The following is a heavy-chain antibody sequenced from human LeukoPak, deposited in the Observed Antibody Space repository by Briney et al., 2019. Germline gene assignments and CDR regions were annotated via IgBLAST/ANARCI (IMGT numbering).Heavy chain of an antibody. Sequence: SETLSLTCTVSGGSISSYYWSWIRQPPGKGLEWIGYIYYSGSTNYNPSLKSRVTISVDTSKNQFSLKLSSVTAADTAVYYCASSGLEASPGGFDYWGQGTLVTVSS. CDR3: ASSGLEASPGGFDY. J-gene: IGHJ4*02. CDR2: IYYSGST. CDR1: GGSISSYY. V-gene: IGHV4-59*12. D-gene: IGHD3-10*01.